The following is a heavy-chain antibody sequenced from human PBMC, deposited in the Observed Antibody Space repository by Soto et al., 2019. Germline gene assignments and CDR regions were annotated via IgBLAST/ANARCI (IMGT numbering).Heavy chain of an antibody. CDR2: FFSDVER. CDR1: GFSLTTGRMG. CDR3: ARVNADSSCHYYGLDA. D-gene: IGHD4-17*01. J-gene: IGHJ6*02. V-gene: IGHV2-26*03. Sequence: SGPTLVNPTETLTLTCNISGFSLTTGRMGVSWIRQAPGKALEWLANFFSDVERSYSPSLQRRLTLSSESSGTQVILSMTDMGPVDAATYFCARVNADSSCHYYGLDAWGQGTTVTVSS.